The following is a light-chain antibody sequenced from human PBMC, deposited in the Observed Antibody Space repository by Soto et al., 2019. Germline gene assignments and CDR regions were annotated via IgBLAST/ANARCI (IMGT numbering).Light chain of an antibody. J-gene: IGLJ1*01. Sequence: QSVLTQPASVSGSPGQSITISCTGTSSDVGGYNSVSWYRQDPGKAPKLIIYDVTYRPSGVSNRFSGSKSGNTASLTISGLQSEDEAHYHCSSFTSSITYVFGTGTKVTVL. V-gene: IGLV2-14*01. CDR2: DVT. CDR3: SSFTSSITYV. CDR1: SSDVGGYNS.